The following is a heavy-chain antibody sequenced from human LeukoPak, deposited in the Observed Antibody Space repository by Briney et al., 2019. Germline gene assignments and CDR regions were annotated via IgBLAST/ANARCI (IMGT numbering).Heavy chain of an antibody. Sequence: SQTLSLTCAISGDSVSSNSAAWNWTRQSPSRGLEWLGRTYYRSKWYNDYAVSVKSRITINPDTSKNQFSLQLNSVTPEDTAVYYCAREGVWDKGWELLRNWYFDLWGRGTLVTVSS. J-gene: IGHJ2*01. V-gene: IGHV6-1*01. CDR2: TYYRSKWYN. CDR3: AREGVWDKGWELLRNWYFDL. CDR1: GDSVSSNSAA. D-gene: IGHD1-26*01.